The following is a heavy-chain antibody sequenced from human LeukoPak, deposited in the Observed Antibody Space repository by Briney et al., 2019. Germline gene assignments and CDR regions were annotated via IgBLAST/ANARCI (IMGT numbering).Heavy chain of an antibody. D-gene: IGHD3-3*01. J-gene: IGHJ4*02. CDR3: ARSDFWSGYFLDY. CDR1: GGSISSGDYY. Sequence: PSETLSLTCTVSGGSISSGDYYWSWIRQPPGKGLEWIGYIYYSGSTYYNPSLKSRVTISVDTSKNQFSLKLSSVTAADTAVYYCARSDFWSGYFLDYWGQGTLVTVSS. CDR2: IYYSGST. V-gene: IGHV4-30-4*02.